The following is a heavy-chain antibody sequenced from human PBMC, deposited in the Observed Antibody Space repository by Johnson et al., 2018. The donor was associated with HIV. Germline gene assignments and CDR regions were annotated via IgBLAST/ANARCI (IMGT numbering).Heavy chain of an antibody. D-gene: IGHD3-9*01. J-gene: IGHJ3*02. CDR3: VREEAYDILTRGDAFDI. CDR2: ISSSGKST. CDR1: GFIFRDYY. Sequence: QMQLVESGGGLVKPGGSLRLSCAVSGFIFRDYYMSWIRQAPGTGLEWVSYISSSGKSTNYVDSVQGRFTISRDNAKNSLYLQMNSLRAEDTAVYYCVREEAYDILTRGDAFDIWGQGTLVTVSS. V-gene: IGHV3-11*04.